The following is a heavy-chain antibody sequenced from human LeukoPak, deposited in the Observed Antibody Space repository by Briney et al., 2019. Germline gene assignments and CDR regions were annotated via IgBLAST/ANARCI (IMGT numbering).Heavy chain of an antibody. CDR2: IYTSGST. CDR1: GGSISSGSYY. Sequence: SQTLSLTCTVSGGSISSGSYYWSWIRQPAGKGLEWIGRIYTSGSTNYNPSLKSRLTMSVDTSKNQFSLILSSVTAADTAVYYCARSGFATGWTFDYWGQGNLVTVSS. CDR3: ARSGFATGWTFDY. D-gene: IGHD6-19*01. V-gene: IGHV4-61*02. J-gene: IGHJ4*02.